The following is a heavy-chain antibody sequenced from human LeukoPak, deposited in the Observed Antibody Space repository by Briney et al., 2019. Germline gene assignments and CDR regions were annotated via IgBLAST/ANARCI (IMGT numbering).Heavy chain of an antibody. CDR2: INPNSGGT. CDR3: ATLRDYDILTQTNGWFDP. J-gene: IGHJ5*02. Sequence: GASVKVSCKASGYSFSGYYMHWVRQAPGHGLEWMGWINPNSGGTNYAQKFQGRVTMTRDTSISTAYMELSRLRSDDTAVYYCATLRDYDILTQTNGWFDPWGQGTLVTVSS. D-gene: IGHD3-9*01. CDR1: GYSFSGYY. V-gene: IGHV1-2*02.